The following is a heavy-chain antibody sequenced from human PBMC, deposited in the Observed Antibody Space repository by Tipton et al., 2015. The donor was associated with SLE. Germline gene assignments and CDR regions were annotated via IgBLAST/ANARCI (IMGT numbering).Heavy chain of an antibody. CDR1: GYSISSGYY. CDR3: ARGIKTTVKGNAFDI. V-gene: IGHV4-38-2*01. Sequence: TLSLTCAVSGYSISSGYYWGWIRQPPGKGLEWIGEINHSGSTNYNPSLKSRVTISVDTSKNQFSLKLSSVTAADTAVYYCARGIKTTVKGNAFDIWGQGTMVTVSS. J-gene: IGHJ3*02. CDR2: INHSGST. D-gene: IGHD4-11*01.